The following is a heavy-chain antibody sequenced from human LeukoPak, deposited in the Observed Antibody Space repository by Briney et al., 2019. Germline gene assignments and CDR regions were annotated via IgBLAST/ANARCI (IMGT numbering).Heavy chain of an antibody. D-gene: IGHD3-9*01. CDR2: IIPIFGTA. J-gene: IGHJ3*02. CDR1: GGTFSSYA. Sequence: ASVKVSCKASGGTFSSYAISWVRQAPGQGLEWMGGIIPIFGTANYAQKFQGRVTITADESTSTAYMELSSLRSEDTAVYYCASGQTYYDILTGYYPTLDAFDIWGQGTMVTVSS. CDR3: ASGQTYYDILTGYYPTLDAFDI. V-gene: IGHV1-69*13.